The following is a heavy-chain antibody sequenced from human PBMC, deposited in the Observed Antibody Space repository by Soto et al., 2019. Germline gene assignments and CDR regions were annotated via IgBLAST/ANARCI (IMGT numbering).Heavy chain of an antibody. CDR2: ISAYNGNT. CDR3: ARLRYFDWLTGWFDP. V-gene: IGHV1-18*01. D-gene: IGHD3-9*01. Sequence: ASVKVSCKASGYTFTSYGISWVRQAPGQGLEWMGWISAYNGNTNYAQKLQGRVTMTTDTSTSTAYMELRSLRSDDTAVYYCARLRYFDWLTGWFDPWGQGTLVTVSS. J-gene: IGHJ5*02. CDR1: GYTFTSYG.